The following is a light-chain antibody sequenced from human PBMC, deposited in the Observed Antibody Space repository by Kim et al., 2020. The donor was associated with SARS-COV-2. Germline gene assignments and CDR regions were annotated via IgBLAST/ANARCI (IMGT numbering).Light chain of an antibody. Sequence: QSALTQPRSVSGSPGQSVTISCTGTSSDVGGYNYVSWYQQHPGKAPKFMIYDVNKRPSGVPDRFSGSKSGNTASLTISGLQAEDEADYYCCSYAGRPTYYVFGTGTKVTVL. CDR2: DVN. CDR1: SSDVGGYNY. CDR3: CSYAGRPTYYV. V-gene: IGLV2-11*01. J-gene: IGLJ1*01.